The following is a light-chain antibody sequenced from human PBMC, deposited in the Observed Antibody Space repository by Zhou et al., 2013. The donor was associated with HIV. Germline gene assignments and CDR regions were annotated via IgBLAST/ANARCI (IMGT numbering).Light chain of an antibody. Sequence: EVVMTQSPVILSVSPGEGATLSCRASQTIGNNLAWYQHKPGQAPRLLIFDASSRATGIPARFSGSGSGRVFSLTISSLQSDDSALYYCLQHNSLPQTFGQGTKVEIK. CDR2: DAS. CDR3: LQHNSLPQT. J-gene: IGKJ1*01. V-gene: IGKV3-15*01. CDR1: QTIGNN.